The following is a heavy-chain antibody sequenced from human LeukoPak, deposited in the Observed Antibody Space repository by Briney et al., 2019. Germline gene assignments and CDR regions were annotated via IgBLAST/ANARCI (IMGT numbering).Heavy chain of an antibody. CDR1: GYSISSGYY. CDR2: IYHSGST. V-gene: IGHV4-38-2*02. J-gene: IGHJ5*02. D-gene: IGHD3-10*01. CDR3: ARKAQVGVNWFDP. Sequence: SETLSLTCTVSGYSISSGYYWGWIRQPPGKGLEWLGSIYHSGSTYYNPSLKSRVTISVDTSKNQFSLKLSSVTAAATAVYYCARKAQVGVNWFDPWGQGTLVTVSS.